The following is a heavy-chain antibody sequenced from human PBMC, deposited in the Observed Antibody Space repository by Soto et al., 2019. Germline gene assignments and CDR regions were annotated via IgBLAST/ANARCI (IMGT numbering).Heavy chain of an antibody. V-gene: IGHV1-69*01. Sequence: QVQLVQSGAEVKKPGSSVKVSCKASGGTFSSYAISWVRQAPGQGLEWMGGIIPIFGTANYAQKFQGRVTITADESTSTPYMELSSLRSEDTAVYYCARGVAGTSPLDWYFDLWGRGTLVTVSS. CDR2: IIPIFGTA. J-gene: IGHJ2*01. CDR3: ARGVAGTSPLDWYFDL. CDR1: GGTFSSYA. D-gene: IGHD6-19*01.